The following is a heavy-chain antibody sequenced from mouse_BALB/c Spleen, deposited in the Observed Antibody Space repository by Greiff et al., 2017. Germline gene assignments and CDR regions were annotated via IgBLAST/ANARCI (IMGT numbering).Heavy chain of an antibody. CDR1: GFTFSSFG. Sequence: EVQLVESGGGLVQPGGSRKLSCAASGFTFSSFGMHWVRQAPEKGLEWVAYISSGSRTIYYADTVKGRFTISRDNPKNTLFLQMTSLRSEDTAMYYCAREVYFDYWGQGTTLTVSS. CDR3: AREVYFDY. V-gene: IGHV5-17*02. CDR2: ISSGSRTI. J-gene: IGHJ2*01.